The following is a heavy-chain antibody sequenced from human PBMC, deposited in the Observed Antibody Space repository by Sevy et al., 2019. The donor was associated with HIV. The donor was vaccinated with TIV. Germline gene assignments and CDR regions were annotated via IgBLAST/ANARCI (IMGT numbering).Heavy chain of an antibody. CDR3: ARDTNPELAVSLWDDAFDI. J-gene: IGHJ3*02. CDR2: ISYDGSNK. Sequence: GESLKISCAASGLTFSSYAMHWVRQAPGKGLEWVAVISYDGSNKYYADSVKGRFTISRDNSKNTLYLQMNSLRAEETAVYYCARDTNPELAVSLWDDAFDIWGQGTMVTVSS. D-gene: IGHD1-26*01. V-gene: IGHV3-30-3*01. CDR1: GLTFSSYA.